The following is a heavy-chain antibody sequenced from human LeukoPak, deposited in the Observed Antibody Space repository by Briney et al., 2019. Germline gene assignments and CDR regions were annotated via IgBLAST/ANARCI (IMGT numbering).Heavy chain of an antibody. Sequence: PRGSLRLSCVASGFTFGKYWMSWVRQAPGKGLEWVANIKLDGSEKNYVDSVKGRFTISRDNTKNSLYLQMNSLRAEDTAVFYCARDQYDTWSRRGNFDSWGQGTLVIVSS. CDR2: IKLDGSEK. J-gene: IGHJ4*02. D-gene: IGHD3-3*01. CDR1: GFTFGKYW. CDR3: ARDQYDTWSRRGNFDS. V-gene: IGHV3-7*03.